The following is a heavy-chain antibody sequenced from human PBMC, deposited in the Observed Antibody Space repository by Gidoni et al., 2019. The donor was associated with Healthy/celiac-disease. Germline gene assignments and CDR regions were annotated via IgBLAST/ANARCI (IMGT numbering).Heavy chain of an antibody. CDR2: ISYDGSNK. CDR3: AREGYYDSSGYYYLAFDI. V-gene: IGHV3-30-3*01. CDR1: SSYA. Sequence: SSYAMHWVRQAPGKGLEWVAVISYDGSNKYYADSVKGRFTISRDNSKNTLYLQMNSLRAEDTAVYYCAREGYYDSSGYYYLAFDIWGQGTMVTVSS. D-gene: IGHD3-22*01. J-gene: IGHJ3*02.